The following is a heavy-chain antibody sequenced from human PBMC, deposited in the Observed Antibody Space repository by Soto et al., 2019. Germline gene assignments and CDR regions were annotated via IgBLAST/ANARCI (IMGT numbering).Heavy chain of an antibody. CDR3: ARDAPGVAPY. CDR1: GGSIINGQTY. V-gene: IGHV4-31*03. J-gene: IGHJ4*02. D-gene: IGHD2-15*01. CDR2: INYRGTT. Sequence: PSETLSLTCTVSGGSIINGQTYLNWIRQHPEKGLEWMGYINYRGTTNYHPALKSRILISLDTSANQFSLGLTSVTAADTAVYYCARDAPGVAPYWGQGTQVTVSS.